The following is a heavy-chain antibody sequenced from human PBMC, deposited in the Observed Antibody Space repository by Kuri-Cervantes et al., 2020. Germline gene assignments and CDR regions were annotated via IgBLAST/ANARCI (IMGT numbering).Heavy chain of an antibody. V-gene: IGHV3-33*08. CDR1: GFTFSSYA. D-gene: IGHD3-3*01. J-gene: IGHJ6*02. CDR3: ARDWGSGDFWSGYFLSYYYGMDV. Sequence: GESLKISCAASGFTFSSYAMNWVRQAPGEGLEWVAVIWYDGSNKYYADSVKGRFTISRDNAKNSLYLQMNSLRDEDTAVYYCARDWGSGDFWSGYFLSYYYGMDVWGQGTTVTVSS. CDR2: IWYDGSNK.